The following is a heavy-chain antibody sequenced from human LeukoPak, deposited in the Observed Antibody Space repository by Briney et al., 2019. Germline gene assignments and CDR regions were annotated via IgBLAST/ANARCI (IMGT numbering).Heavy chain of an antibody. CDR1: GGSISSSSYY. D-gene: IGHD5-24*01. Sequence: PSETLSLTCTVSGGSISSSSYYWGWIRQPPGRVLEWIGSIYYSGTTYYNPSLKSRVTISVDTSKNQFSLKLSSVTAADTAVYYCARHEEEDGYNAKTFDYWGQGTLVTVSS. CDR2: IYYSGTT. J-gene: IGHJ4*02. V-gene: IGHV4-39*01. CDR3: ARHEEEDGYNAKTFDY.